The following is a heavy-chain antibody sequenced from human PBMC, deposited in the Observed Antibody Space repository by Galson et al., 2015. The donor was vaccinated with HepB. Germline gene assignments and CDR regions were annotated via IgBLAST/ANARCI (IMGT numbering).Heavy chain of an antibody. Sequence: SLRLSCAASGFTFSSYGMHWVRQAPGKGLEWVAVIWYDGSNKYYADSVKGRFTISRDNSKNTLYLQMNSLRAEDTAVYYCARGPRRVTFGGVIVYWGQGALVTVSS. V-gene: IGHV3-33*08. D-gene: IGHD3-16*02. CDR3: ARGPRRVTFGGVIVY. J-gene: IGHJ4*02. CDR1: GFTFSSYG. CDR2: IWYDGSNK.